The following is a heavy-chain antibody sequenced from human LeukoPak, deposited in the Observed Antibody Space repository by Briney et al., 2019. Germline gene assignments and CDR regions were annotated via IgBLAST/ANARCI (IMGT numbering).Heavy chain of an antibody. CDR3: VRASRGWYYFDY. CDR1: GFTFSSYD. CDR2: IGTAGDP. V-gene: IGHV3-13*05. J-gene: IGHJ4*02. D-gene: IGHD6-19*01. Sequence: GGSLRLSCAASGFTFSSYDMHWVRQVTGEGLEWVSAIGTAGDPSYPGSVKGRFTISREIAKNSLYLQMNSLRDGDTAVYYCVRASRGWYYFDYWGQGTLVTVSS.